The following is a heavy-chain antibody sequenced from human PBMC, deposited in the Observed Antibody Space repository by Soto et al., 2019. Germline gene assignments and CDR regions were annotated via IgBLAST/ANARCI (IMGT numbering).Heavy chain of an antibody. J-gene: IGHJ4*02. CDR3: AKAANRGLGYSYGHYFEY. CDR2: ISDDGTYK. V-gene: IGHV3-30*18. Sequence: QVQLVESGGGVVQPGRSLRLSCAASGFTFPNCCMHWVRQAPGKGLEWVAFISDDGTYKYYADSVRGRFTVSRDNFKKTLFLQLNSLRPEDTAVYYCAKAANRGLGYSYGHYFEYWGQGTLVTVSS. D-gene: IGHD5-18*01. CDR1: GFTFPNCC.